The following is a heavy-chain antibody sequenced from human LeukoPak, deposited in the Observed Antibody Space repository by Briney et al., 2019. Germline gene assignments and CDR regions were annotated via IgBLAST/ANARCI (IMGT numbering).Heavy chain of an antibody. CDR2: INHSGST. J-gene: IGHJ4*02. CDR3: ARTYYDSSGYYIFDY. V-gene: IGHV4-34*01. CDR1: GGSFSGYY. D-gene: IGHD3-22*01. Sequence: SETLSLTCAVYGGSFSGYYWSWIRQPPGKGLEWIGEINHSGSTNYNPSLKSRVTISVGTSKNQFSLKLSSVTAADTAVYYCARTYYDSSGYYIFDYWGQGTLVTVSS.